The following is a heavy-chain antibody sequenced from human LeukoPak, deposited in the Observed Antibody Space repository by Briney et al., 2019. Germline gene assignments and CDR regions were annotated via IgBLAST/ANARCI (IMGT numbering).Heavy chain of an antibody. CDR2: ISYDGSNK. J-gene: IGHJ4*02. Sequence: PGGSLRLSCAASGFTFSSYSMNWVRQAPGKGLEWVAVISYDGSNKYYADSVKGRFTISRDNSKNTLYLQMNSLRAEDTAVYYCARGGRIVVVPAAIYWGQGTLVTVSS. CDR3: ARGGRIVVVPAAIY. D-gene: IGHD2-2*01. V-gene: IGHV3-30*03. CDR1: GFTFSSYS.